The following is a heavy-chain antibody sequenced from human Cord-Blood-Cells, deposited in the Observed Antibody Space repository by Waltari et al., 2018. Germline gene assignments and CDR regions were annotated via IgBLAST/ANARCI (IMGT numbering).Heavy chain of an antibody. CDR2: INPNSGGT. J-gene: IGHJ3*02. V-gene: IGHV1-2*04. CDR1: GYTFTGYH. D-gene: IGHD6-13*01. Sequence: QVQLVQPGAEVKKPGASVKVSCKASGYTFTGYHLHWVRQAPGQGLEWMGWINPNSGGTNYAQKFQGWVTMTRDTSISTAYMELSRLRSDDTAVYYCARGGSSSWYAFDIWGQGTMVTVSS. CDR3: ARGGSSSWYAFDI.